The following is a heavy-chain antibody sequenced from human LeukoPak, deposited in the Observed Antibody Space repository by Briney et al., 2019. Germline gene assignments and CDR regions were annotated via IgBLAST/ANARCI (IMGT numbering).Heavy chain of an antibody. CDR2: IYYSGST. D-gene: IGHD5-18*01. J-gene: IGHJ4*02. CDR3: ARVRYSYGMGYFDY. CDR1: GGSISSYY. V-gene: IGHV4-59*01. Sequence: PSETLSLTCTVSGGSISSYYWSWIRQPPGKGLEWIGYIYYSGSTNYNPSLKSRVTISVDTSKNQFSLKLSSVTAADTAVYYCARVRYSYGMGYFDYWGQGTLVTVSS.